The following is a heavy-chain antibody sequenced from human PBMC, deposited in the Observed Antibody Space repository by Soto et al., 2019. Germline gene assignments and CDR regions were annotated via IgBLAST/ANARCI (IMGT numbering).Heavy chain of an antibody. V-gene: IGHV3-11*04. CDR1: GFTFSVYY. Sequence: GGSLRLSCAASGFTFSVYYMSWVRQAPGKGLEWVSYIFTTGTTIYYADSVKGRFTVSRDNAKNSLFLLLNSLRAEDTAVYYCARDKDWAFDYWGQGT. J-gene: IGHJ4*02. CDR3: ARDKDWAFDY. D-gene: IGHD3-9*01. CDR2: IFTTGTTI.